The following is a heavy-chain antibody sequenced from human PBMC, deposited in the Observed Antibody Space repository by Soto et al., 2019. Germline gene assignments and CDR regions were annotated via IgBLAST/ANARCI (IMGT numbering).Heavy chain of an antibody. V-gene: IGHV3-48*02. CDR3: ARDGLQLWPSYSYYGMDV. J-gene: IGHJ6*02. Sequence: EVQLVESGGGLVQPGGSLRLSCAASGFTFSSYSMNWVRQAPGKGLEWVSYISSSSSTIYYADSVKGRFTISRDNAKNSLYLQMSSLRDEDRAVYYCARDGLQLWPSYSYYGMDVWGQGTTVTVSS. D-gene: IGHD5-18*01. CDR1: GFTFSSYS. CDR2: ISSSSSTI.